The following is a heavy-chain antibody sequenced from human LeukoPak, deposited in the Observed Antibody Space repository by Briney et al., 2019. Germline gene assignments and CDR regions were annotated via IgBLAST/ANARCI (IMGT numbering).Heavy chain of an antibody. CDR2: INHSGST. V-gene: IGHV4-34*01. CDR3: ARFRESGGSDY. CDR1: GGSFSGYY. D-gene: IGHD3-16*01. J-gene: IGHJ4*02. Sequence: SETLSLTCAVYGGSFSGYYWCWIRQPPGKGLEWIGEINHSGSTNYNPSLKSRVTISVDTSKNQFSLKLSSVTAADTAVYYCARFRESGGSDYWGQGTLVTVSS.